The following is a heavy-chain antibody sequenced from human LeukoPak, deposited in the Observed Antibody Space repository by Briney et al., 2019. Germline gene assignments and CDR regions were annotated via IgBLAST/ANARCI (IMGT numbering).Heavy chain of an antibody. D-gene: IGHD3-9*01. Sequence: ASVKVSCKASGYTFTSYDINWVRQATGQGLEWMGWIGPYNGNTNYAQKFQGRVTMTADTSTDTSYMELRSLKSDDRAVYYCARSWGWLFVNGAFDVWGQGTMVTVSS. V-gene: IGHV1-18*01. J-gene: IGHJ3*01. CDR1: GYTFTSYD. CDR2: IGPYNGNT. CDR3: ARSWGWLFVNGAFDV.